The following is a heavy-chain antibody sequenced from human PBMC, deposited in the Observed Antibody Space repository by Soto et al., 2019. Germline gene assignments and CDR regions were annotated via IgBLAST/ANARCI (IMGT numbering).Heavy chain of an antibody. Sequence: ETLSLTCTVSGGSISSYYWSWIRQPPGKGLEWIGYIYYSGSTNYNPSLKSRVTISVDTSKNQFSLKLSSVTAADTAVYYCARQGGYFRAFDIWGQGTMVTVSS. CDR3: ARQGGYFRAFDI. J-gene: IGHJ3*02. CDR1: GGSISSYY. V-gene: IGHV4-59*08. CDR2: IYYSGST. D-gene: IGHD2-2*03.